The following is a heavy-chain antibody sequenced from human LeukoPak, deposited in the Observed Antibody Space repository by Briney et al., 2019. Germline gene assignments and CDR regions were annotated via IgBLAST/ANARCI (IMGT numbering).Heavy chain of an antibody. V-gene: IGHV4-4*07. CDR3: ARGSDYDSSGYYFDY. D-gene: IGHD3-22*01. Sequence: SETLSLTCTVSGGSISSYYWSWIRQPAGKGLEWIGRIYTSGSTNYNPSLKSRVTMSVDTSKNQFSLKLSSVTAADTAVYYCARGSDYDSSGYYFDYWGQGTLVTVSS. CDR2: IYTSGST. CDR1: GGSISSYY. J-gene: IGHJ4*02.